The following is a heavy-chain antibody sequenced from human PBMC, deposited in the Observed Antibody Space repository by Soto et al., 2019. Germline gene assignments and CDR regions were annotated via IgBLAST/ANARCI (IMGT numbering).Heavy chain of an antibody. D-gene: IGHD1-26*01. CDR2: INPNSGNT. J-gene: IGHJ3*02. CDR1: GYTFTGYY. Sequence: ASVKVSCKASGYTFTGYYMHWVRQAPGQGLEWMGWINPNSGNTSYAQKFQGRVTMTRDTSISTAYMELSSLKSEDTAVYYCAREVRGLGATYDAFDIWRQGTMVT. V-gene: IGHV1-2*02. CDR3: AREVRGLGATYDAFDI.